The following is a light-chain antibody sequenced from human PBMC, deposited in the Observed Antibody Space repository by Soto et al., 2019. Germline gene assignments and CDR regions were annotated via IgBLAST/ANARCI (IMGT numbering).Light chain of an antibody. V-gene: IGKV1-39*01. Sequence: DIQMTQSPSSLSASVGDRVTITCRASQSTNTYLNWYQQKPAKAPNILIYAASSLQSGVPSRFSGSGSGTDFTLTISSLQPEDFATYYCQQIYNTPPSTFDQGTKLEIK. CDR1: QSTNTY. J-gene: IGKJ2*01. CDR2: AAS. CDR3: QQIYNTPPST.